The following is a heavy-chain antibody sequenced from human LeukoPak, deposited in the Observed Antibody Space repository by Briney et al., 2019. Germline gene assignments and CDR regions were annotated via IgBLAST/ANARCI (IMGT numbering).Heavy chain of an antibody. Sequence: PGGSLRLSCAASGFTFSSYAMSWVRQAPGKGLEWVSAISGSGGSTYYADSVKGRFTISRDNSKNTLYLQMNSLRAEDTAVYYCAKSGSMVRGVFPDQQNPKAYYFDYWGQGTLVTVSS. J-gene: IGHJ4*02. CDR3: AKSGSMVRGVFPDQQNPKAYYFDY. D-gene: IGHD3-10*01. CDR1: GFTFSSYA. V-gene: IGHV3-23*01. CDR2: ISGSGGST.